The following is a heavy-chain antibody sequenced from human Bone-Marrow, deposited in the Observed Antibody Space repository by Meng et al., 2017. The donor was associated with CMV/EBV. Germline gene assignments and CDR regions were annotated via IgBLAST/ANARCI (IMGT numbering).Heavy chain of an antibody. CDR2: ISSSGSDK. CDR3: ARYSGYDFALDY. V-gene: IGHV3-48*03. J-gene: IGHJ4*02. CDR1: GFTFSSYG. D-gene: IGHD5-12*01. Sequence: GGSLRLSCAASGFTFSSYGMHWVRQAPGKGLEWVSYISSSGSDKYYADSVKGRVTISRDNAKNSLYLQMNSLRVEDTAVYYCARYSGYDFALDYWGQGTLVTVSS.